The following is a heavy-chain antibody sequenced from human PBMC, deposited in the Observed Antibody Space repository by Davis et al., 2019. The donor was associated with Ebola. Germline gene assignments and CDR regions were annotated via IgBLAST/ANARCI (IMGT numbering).Heavy chain of an antibody. CDR3: AGDPGLANGMDV. Sequence: PGGSLRLSCAASGFTFYTYAMNWVRQAPGKGLEWVSSISDTGGSTYYADSVKGRFTISRDNLKNTLYLQMNSLRVEDSAVYYCAGDPGLANGMDVWGKGTTVTVSS. J-gene: IGHJ6*04. CDR1: GFTFYTYA. CDR2: ISDTGGST. D-gene: IGHD6-13*01. V-gene: IGHV3-23*01.